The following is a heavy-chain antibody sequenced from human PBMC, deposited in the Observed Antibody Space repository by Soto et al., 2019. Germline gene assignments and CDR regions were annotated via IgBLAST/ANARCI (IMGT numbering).Heavy chain of an antibody. J-gene: IGHJ6*04. CDR3: GRNALKGVVTAIQSYYYGMDL. V-gene: IGHV1-69*01. Sequence: VKVSCKASGGTFSSYAISWVRQAPGQGLGWMGGIIPIFGTANYAQKCQGRVTLTADESTSTAHMELRSLRSEDTAVYYCGRNALKGVVTAIQSYYYGMDLWGEGTTVTVSS. CDR1: GGTFSSYA. D-gene: IGHD2-21*02. CDR2: IIPIFGTA.